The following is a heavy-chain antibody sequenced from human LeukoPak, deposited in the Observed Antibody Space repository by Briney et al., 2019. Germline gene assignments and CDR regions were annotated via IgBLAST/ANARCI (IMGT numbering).Heavy chain of an antibody. V-gene: IGHV1-46*01. CDR2: INPSGGST. D-gene: IGHD3-22*01. J-gene: IGHJ4*02. Sequence: GASVKVSCKASGYTFTSYYMHWVRQAPGQGLEWMGIINPSGGSTSYAQKFQGRVTMTRDTSTSTVYMELSSLRSEDTAVYYCARSTTYYYDSSPGYFDYWGQGTLVTVSS. CDR1: GYTFTSYY. CDR3: ARSTTYYYDSSPGYFDY.